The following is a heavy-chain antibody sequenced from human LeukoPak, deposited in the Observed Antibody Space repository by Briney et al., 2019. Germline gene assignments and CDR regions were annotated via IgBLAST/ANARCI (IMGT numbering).Heavy chain of an antibody. Sequence: SETLSLTCAVYGGSFSGYYWNWIRQPSGKGLEWIGEINHSGRTNYNPSLKSRVTISVDTSKKQFSLKLRSVTAADTAVYYCARGVDYYGVWGQGTLVTVSS. CDR1: GGSFSGYY. CDR3: ARGVDYYGV. J-gene: IGHJ4*02. CDR2: INHSGRT. D-gene: IGHD3-10*01. V-gene: IGHV4-34*01.